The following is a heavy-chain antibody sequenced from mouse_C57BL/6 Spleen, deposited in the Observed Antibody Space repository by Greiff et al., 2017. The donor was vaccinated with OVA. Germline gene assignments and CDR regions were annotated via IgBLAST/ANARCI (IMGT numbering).Heavy chain of an antibody. CDR2: IYPGDGDT. V-gene: IGHV1-82*01. Sequence: VQRVESGPELVKPGASVKISCKASGYAFSSSWMNWVKQRPGQGLEWIGRIYPGDGDTNYNGKFKGKATLTADKSSSTAYMQLSSLTSEDSAVYYCAYGNSYFDYWGQGTTLTVSS. J-gene: IGHJ2*01. D-gene: IGHD2-1*01. CDR1: GYAFSSSW. CDR3: AYGNSYFDY.